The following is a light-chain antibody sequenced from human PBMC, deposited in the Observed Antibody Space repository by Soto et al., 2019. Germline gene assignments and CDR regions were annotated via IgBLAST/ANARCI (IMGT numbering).Light chain of an antibody. V-gene: IGKV2-30*01. Sequence: DVVMTQSPLSLTVTLGQPASISCRSSQSLVYSDGNTRLYWFQQRPGQSPRRLIYKVSVRDSGDPDRFRVRGSGTYFSGKIRGVEAEDVVVYLCMQSTDWPHTFGQGTRLEIK. CDR2: KVS. CDR3: MQSTDWPHT. J-gene: IGKJ2*01. CDR1: QSLVYSDGNTR.